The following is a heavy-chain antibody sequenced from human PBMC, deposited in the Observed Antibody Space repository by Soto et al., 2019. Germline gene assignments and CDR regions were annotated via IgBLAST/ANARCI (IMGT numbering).Heavy chain of an antibody. J-gene: IGHJ4*02. CDR2: INVGTDKT. V-gene: IGHV1-3*01. CDR1: GYSFIKNA. CDR3: ARLEAGVKLDY. Sequence: ASVKVSCKTSGYSFIKNAIHWVRQAPGQRPEWMGWINVGTDKTKYSEKFQGRVTITTDTSASTAYMELTSLGSEDTAVYYCARLEAGVKLDYWGQGTPVTLYS.